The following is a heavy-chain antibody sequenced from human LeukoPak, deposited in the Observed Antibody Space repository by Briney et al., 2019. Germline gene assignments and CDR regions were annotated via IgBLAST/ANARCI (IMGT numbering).Heavy chain of an antibody. CDR1: GFTFSSYA. CDR2: ITGSGIST. CDR3: AKGLKGCSGAGCYYFFDF. D-gene: IGHD2-15*01. V-gene: IGHV3-23*01. J-gene: IGHJ4*02. Sequence: GGSLRLSCAASGFTFSSYAMSWVRQAPGKGLEWVSAITGSGISTYYAASVKGRFTISRDNSKNALYLQMNGLRAEDTAVYYCAKGLKGCSGAGCYYFFDFWGQGTLVTVSS.